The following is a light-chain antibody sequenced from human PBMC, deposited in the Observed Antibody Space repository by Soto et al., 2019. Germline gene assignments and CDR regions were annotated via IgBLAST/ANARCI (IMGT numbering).Light chain of an antibody. CDR1: QSVSSSY. CDR2: GAS. CDR3: QQYGSSPKT. Sequence: EILFTQSPGTLSLSPGERATPSCRASQSVSSSYLGWYQQKPGQAPRLLIYGASSRATGIPDRFSGTGSGTDFTLTISRLEPEDFQVYYCQQYGSSPKTFGQGTKVDIK. J-gene: IGKJ1*01. V-gene: IGKV3-20*01.